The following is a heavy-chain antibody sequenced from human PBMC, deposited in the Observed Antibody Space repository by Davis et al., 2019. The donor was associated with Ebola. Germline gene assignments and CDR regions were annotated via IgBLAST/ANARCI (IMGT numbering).Heavy chain of an antibody. D-gene: IGHD1-14*01. J-gene: IGHJ4*02. CDR1: GFTFSSYG. CDR3: ARDAATKAFDY. Sequence: GESLKISCAASGFTFSSYGMHWVRQAPGKGLEWVAVIWYDGSNKYYADSVKGRFTISRDNAENSVYLQLVSLRAEDTAVYYCARDAATKAFDYWGQGTPVTVSS. V-gene: IGHV3-33*01. CDR2: IWYDGSNK.